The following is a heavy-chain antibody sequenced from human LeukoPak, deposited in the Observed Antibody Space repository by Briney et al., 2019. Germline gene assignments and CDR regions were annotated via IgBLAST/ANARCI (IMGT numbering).Heavy chain of an antibody. CDR3: ARGGGGSSSWYLYYYYYYMDV. V-gene: IGHV3-64*01. CDR1: GFTFSSYA. CDR2: ISSNGGST. J-gene: IGHJ6*03. Sequence: AGSLRLSCAASGFTFSSYAMHWVRQAPGKGLEYVSAISSNGGSTYYANSVKGRFTISRDNSKNTLYLQMGSLRAEDMAVYYCARGGGGSSSWYLYYYYYYMDVWGKGTTVTVSS. D-gene: IGHD6-13*01.